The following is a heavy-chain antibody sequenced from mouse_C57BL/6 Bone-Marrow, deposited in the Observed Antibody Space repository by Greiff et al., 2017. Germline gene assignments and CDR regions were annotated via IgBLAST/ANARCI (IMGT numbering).Heavy chain of an antibody. CDR3: AFGWSFAY. D-gene: IGHD2-3*01. V-gene: IGHV1-50*01. J-gene: IGHJ3*01. CDR1: GYTFTSYW. CDR2: IDPSDSYT. Sequence: QVHVKQPGAELVKPGASVKLSCKASGYTFTSYWMQWVKQRPGQGLEWIGEIDPSDSYTNYNQKFKGKATLTVDTSSSTAYMQLSSLTSEDSAVYYCAFGWSFAYWGQGTLVTVSA.